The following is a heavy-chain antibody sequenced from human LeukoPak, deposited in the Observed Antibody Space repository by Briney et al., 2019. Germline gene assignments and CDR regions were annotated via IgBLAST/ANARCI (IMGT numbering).Heavy chain of an antibody. Sequence: ASVKVSCTASGYTFTTYYMHWVRQAPGQGLEWMGWINPNSGGTNYAQKFQGRVTMTRDTSISTAYMELSRLLSDDTAVYYCAREGPGYCSGGSCYSLLVGNWFDPWGQGTLVTVSS. V-gene: IGHV1-2*02. CDR3: AREGPGYCSGGSCYSLLVGNWFDP. D-gene: IGHD2-15*01. CDR1: GYTFTTYY. J-gene: IGHJ5*02. CDR2: INPNSGGT.